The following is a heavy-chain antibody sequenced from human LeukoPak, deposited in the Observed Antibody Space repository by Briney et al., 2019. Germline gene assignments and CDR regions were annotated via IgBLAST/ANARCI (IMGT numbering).Heavy chain of an antibody. J-gene: IGHJ4*02. CDR2: IYSGGGT. CDR3: ARWVVSTRGPFDY. CDR1: GFTVSNNY. V-gene: IGHV3-53*01. Sequence: PGGSLRLSCAASGFTVSNNYMSWDRQAPGKGLEWVSLIYSGGGTYYADSVKGRFTISRDHSKNTLFLQMNSLRAEDTAMYYCARWVVSTRGPFDYWGQGALVTVSS. D-gene: IGHD2-2*01.